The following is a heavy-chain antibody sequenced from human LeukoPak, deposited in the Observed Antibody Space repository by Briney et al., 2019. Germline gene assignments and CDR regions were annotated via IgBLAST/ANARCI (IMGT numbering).Heavy chain of an antibody. CDR1: GGSISSYY. CDR2: IYTSGST. V-gene: IGHV4-4*07. J-gene: IGHJ6*02. CDR3: ARALRYCSSTSCSNYYYYGMDV. Sequence: NPSETLSLTCTVSGGSISSYYWSWIRQPAGKGLEWIGRIYTSGSTNYNPSLKSRVTMSVDTSKNQFSLKLSSVTAADTAVYYCARALRYCSSTSCSNYYYYGMDVWGQGTTVTVSS. D-gene: IGHD2-2*01.